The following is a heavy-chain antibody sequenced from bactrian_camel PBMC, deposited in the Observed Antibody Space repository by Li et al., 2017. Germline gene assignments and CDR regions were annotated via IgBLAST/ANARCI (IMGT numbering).Heavy chain of an antibody. CDR1: GFTFSSYW. CDR2: IYIDGSNT. J-gene: IGHJ6*01. D-gene: IGHD3*01. V-gene: IGHV3S6*01. Sequence: HVQLVESGGGLVQPGGSLRLSCAASGFTFSSYWMSWVRQAPGKGLEWVNSIYIDGSNTYYADSVKGRFTVSRDNAKNTVNLQMNSLKSEDTALYYCATDPIWVRYDQGADFGYWGQGTQVTVS. CDR3: ATDPIWVRYDQGADFGY.